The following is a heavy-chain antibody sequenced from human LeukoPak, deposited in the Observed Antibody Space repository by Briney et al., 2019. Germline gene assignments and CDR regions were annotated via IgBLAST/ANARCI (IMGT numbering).Heavy chain of an antibody. CDR3: ARDPRPYDFWGGYYPEWFDP. CDR2: ISSSSSYI. Sequence: GGSLRLSCAASGFTFSSYSMNWVRQAPGKGLEWVSSISSSSSYIYYADSVKGRFTISRDNAKNSLYLQMNSLRAEDTAVYYCARDPRPYDFWGGYYPEWFDPWGQGTLVTVSS. J-gene: IGHJ5*02. V-gene: IGHV3-21*01. CDR1: GFTFSSYS. D-gene: IGHD3-3*01.